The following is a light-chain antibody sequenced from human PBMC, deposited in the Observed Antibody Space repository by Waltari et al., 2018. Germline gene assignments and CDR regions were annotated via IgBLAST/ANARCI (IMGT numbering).Light chain of an antibody. Sequence: QSALTQPASVTGSPGQSITISCTATGSDVRTHTYVSWYQQRPGKAPDLIIFDVSNRPSGVSIRFSGSKSGNTASLTISGLQAEDEADYYCNSYTNSGTYVFGSGTKVTVL. CDR3: NSYTNSGTYV. CDR2: DVS. V-gene: IGLV2-14*03. J-gene: IGLJ1*01. CDR1: GSDVRTHTY.